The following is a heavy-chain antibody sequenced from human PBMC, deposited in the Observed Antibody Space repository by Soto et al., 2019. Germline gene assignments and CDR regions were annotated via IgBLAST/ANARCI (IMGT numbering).Heavy chain of an antibody. CDR3: ARGQSGTYLY. V-gene: IGHV1-8*01. J-gene: IGHJ4*02. CDR2: MNPNSGYT. Sequence: QVQLVQSGAEVKKPGASVKVSCKASGYTFTSYDINWVRQAPGQGLEWMGWMNPNSGYTGYAQKCQXXVXMXXNTSMTTAYMELSSLRSEDTAVAYCARGQSGTYLYWGQGTLVTVAS. CDR1: GYTFTSYD. D-gene: IGHD6-25*01.